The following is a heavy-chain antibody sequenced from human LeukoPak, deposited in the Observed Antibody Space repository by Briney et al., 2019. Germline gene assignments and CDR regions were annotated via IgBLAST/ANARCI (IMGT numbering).Heavy chain of an antibody. J-gene: IGHJ4*02. CDR1: GFTFSNYG. V-gene: IGHV3-30*03. Sequence: GGSLRLSCAASGFTFSNYGIHWVRQAPGKGLEWVTFISYDGRNRHYVDSVKGRFTISRDNSKNTLYLQMNSLRAEDTAVYYCARDQSRKNYFDYWGQGALVTVSS. CDR3: ARDQSRKNYFDY. CDR2: ISYDGRNR.